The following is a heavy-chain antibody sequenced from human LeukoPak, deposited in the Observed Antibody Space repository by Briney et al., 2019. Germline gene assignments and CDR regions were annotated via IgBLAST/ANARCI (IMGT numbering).Heavy chain of an antibody. Sequence: SVKVSCKASGGTFSSYAISWVRQAPGQGLEWMGGIIPIFGTANYAQKFQGRVTITADESTSTAYMELSSLRSEDTAVYYCARERQQLVLVDWFDPWGQGTLVTVSS. D-gene: IGHD6-13*01. CDR1: GGTFSSYA. CDR2: IIPIFGTA. V-gene: IGHV1-69*13. CDR3: ARERQQLVLVDWFDP. J-gene: IGHJ5*02.